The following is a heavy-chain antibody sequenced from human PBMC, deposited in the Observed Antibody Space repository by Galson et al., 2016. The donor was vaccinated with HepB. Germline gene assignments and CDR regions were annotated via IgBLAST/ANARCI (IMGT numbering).Heavy chain of an antibody. D-gene: IGHD3-16*01. CDR1: GFTFSRKG. Sequence: SLRLSCATSGFTFSRKGMHWVRQAPGKGLEWVAIIWYDENYKYYADSVKGRFTISRDNSKNTVYLQMNSLRVEDTAVYYCSREPGGGPTHGYWGQGTLVTVSS. CDR3: SREPGGGPTHGY. CDR2: IWYDENYK. V-gene: IGHV3-33*01. J-gene: IGHJ4*02.